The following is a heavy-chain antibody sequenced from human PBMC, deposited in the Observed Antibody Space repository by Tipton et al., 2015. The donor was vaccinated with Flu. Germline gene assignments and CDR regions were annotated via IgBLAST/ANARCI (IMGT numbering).Heavy chain of an antibody. CDR3: AREPAPIGSPENDAFDV. Sequence: SLRLSCVASASTFSFSNYAMHWVRQAPGKGLEWVAVISYQGSDHYYADSVKGRFTISRDNSKNTVFLQMNSLRPEDTAVYYCAREPAPIGSPENDAFDVWGQGTRVTVSS. D-gene: IGHD3-10*01. J-gene: IGHJ3*01. V-gene: IGHV3-30*03. CDR2: ISYQGSDH. CDR1: ASTFSFSNYA.